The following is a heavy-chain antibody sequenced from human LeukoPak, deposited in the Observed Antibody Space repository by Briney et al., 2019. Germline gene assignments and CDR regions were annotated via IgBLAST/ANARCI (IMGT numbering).Heavy chain of an antibody. CDR2: ISSSGSTI. J-gene: IGHJ5*02. V-gene: IGHV3-11*04. Sequence: GGSLRLSCAASGFTFSDYYMSWIRQAPGKGLEWVSYISSSGSTIYYADSVKGRFTISRGNAKNSLYLQMNSLRAEDTAVYYRARDRARGVGKSSWFDPWGQGTLVTVSS. D-gene: IGHD3-10*01. CDR3: ARDRARGVGKSSWFDP. CDR1: GFTFSDYY.